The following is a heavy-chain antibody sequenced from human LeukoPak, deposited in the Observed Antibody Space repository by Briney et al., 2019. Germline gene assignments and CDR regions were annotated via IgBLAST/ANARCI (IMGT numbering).Heavy chain of an antibody. CDR3: ATLVDCSSTSCLAAPDY. Sequence: GGSLRLSCAASGFTFSSYSMNWVRQAPGKGLEWVSSISSSSSYIYYADSVKGRFTISRDNAKNSLYLQMNSLRAEDTAVYYCATLVDCSSTSCLAAPDYWGQGTLVTVSS. J-gene: IGHJ4*02. V-gene: IGHV3-21*01. CDR2: ISSSSSYI. D-gene: IGHD2-2*01. CDR1: GFTFSSYS.